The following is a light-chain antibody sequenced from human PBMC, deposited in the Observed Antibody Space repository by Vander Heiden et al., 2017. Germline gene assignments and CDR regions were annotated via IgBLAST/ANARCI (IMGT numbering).Light chain of an antibody. CDR2: DAS. CDR1: QSVSSY. CDR3: QQRSSWPLT. V-gene: IGKV3-11*01. Sequence: DIVLTQSPATLSLSPGERATLSCRASQSVSSYLVWYQQKPGQAPRLLIYDASNRASGIPARFSGSGSGTDFTLTISSLEPEDFAVYYCQQRSSWPLTFGGGTKVEIK. J-gene: IGKJ4*01.